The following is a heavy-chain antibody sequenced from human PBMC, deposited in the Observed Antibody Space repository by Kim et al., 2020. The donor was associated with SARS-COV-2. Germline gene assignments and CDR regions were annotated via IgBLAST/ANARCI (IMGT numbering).Heavy chain of an antibody. CDR1: GFTFSNYV. D-gene: IGHD6-19*01. J-gene: IGHJ4*02. CDR2: LSASGGST. CDR3: ARRPRYNSGPDY. Sequence: GGSLRLSCAASGFTFSNYVLTWVRQAPGKGLEWVSALSASGGSTYYPDSVKGRFTISRDNSKNTLYLQMSSLTVEDTAVYYCARRPRYNSGPDYWGQGTLVTVSS. V-gene: IGHV3-23*01.